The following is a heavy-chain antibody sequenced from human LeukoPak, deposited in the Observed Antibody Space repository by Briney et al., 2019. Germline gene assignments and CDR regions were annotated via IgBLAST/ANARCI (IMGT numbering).Heavy chain of an antibody. CDR2: IVVGSGNT. CDR3: AADSGQRDHRGDY. Sequence: ASVKVSCKASGYTFTSYGISWVRQARGQRLEWIGWIVVGSGNTNYAQKFQERVTITRDMSTSTAYMELSSLRSEDTAVYYCAADSGQRDHRGDYWGQGTLVTVSS. J-gene: IGHJ4*02. D-gene: IGHD5-12*01. CDR1: GYTFTSYG. V-gene: IGHV1-58*02.